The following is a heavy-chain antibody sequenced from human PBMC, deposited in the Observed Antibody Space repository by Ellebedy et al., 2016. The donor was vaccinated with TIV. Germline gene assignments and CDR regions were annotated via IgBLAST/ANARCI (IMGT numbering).Heavy chain of an antibody. CDR3: TTRTPDDSSGYSSDY. D-gene: IGHD3-22*01. CDR2: IYHSGST. V-gene: IGHV4-4*02. CDR1: GGSISSSNW. Sequence: MPSETLSLTCAVSGGSISSSNWWSWVRQPPGKGLEWIGEIYHSGSTNYNPSLKSRVTISVDKAKNQFSLNLRSVTAADTAVYYCTTRTPDDSSGYSSDYWGQGTLVHVSS. J-gene: IGHJ4*02.